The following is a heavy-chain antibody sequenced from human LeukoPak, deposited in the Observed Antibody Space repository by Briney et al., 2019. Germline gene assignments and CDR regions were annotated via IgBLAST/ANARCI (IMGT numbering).Heavy chain of an antibody. J-gene: IGHJ4*02. CDR2: IDYSGST. Sequence: PSETLSLTCAVSDYSISSSNWWGWIRQPPGKGLEWIGYIDYSGSTYYNPSLKSRVTMSVDTSKNQFSLKLSSVTAVDMAVYYCARIPRLDGQLVPQYFDYWGQGTLVTVSS. V-gene: IGHV4-28*01. CDR1: DYSISSSNW. CDR3: ARIPRLDGQLVPQYFDY. D-gene: IGHD6-13*01.